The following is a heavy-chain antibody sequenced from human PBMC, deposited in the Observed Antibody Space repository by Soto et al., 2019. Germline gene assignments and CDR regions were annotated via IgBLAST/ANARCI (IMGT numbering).Heavy chain of an antibody. J-gene: IGHJ5*02. Sequence: ASVKVSCKASGGTFSTHAISWVRQAPGQRLEWMGGINPNFGSTNHAQKFQGRVTMTRDTSISTAYMELSRLRSDDTAVYYCARAKGGNYYDSSGYPNWFDPWGQGTLVTVSS. V-gene: IGHV1-2*02. CDR3: ARAKGGNYYDSSGYPNWFDP. D-gene: IGHD3-22*01. CDR2: INPNFGST. CDR1: GGTFSTHA.